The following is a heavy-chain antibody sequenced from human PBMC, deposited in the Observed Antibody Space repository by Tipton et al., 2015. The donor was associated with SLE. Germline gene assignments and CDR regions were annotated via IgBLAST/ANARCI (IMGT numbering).Heavy chain of an antibody. J-gene: IGHJ4*02. CDR2: IYYSGST. Sequence: TLSLTCTVSGGSISNYYWNWIRQPPGKGLEWIGYIYYSGSTNYNPSLKSRVTISVDTSKNQFSLKLSSVTAADTAVYYCAGDFWSGYGSFDSWGQGTLVTVSP. D-gene: IGHD3-3*01. V-gene: IGHV4-59*01. CDR1: GGSISNYY. CDR3: AGDFWSGYGSFDS.